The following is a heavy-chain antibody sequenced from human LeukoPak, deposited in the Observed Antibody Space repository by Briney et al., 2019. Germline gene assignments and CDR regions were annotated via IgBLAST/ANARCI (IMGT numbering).Heavy chain of an antibody. J-gene: IGHJ6*02. CDR2: IYSGGST. V-gene: IGHV3-53*04. D-gene: IGHD3-16*02. CDR3: ASLLTFGGVIAPRHYYYGRDV. Sequence: GGSLRLSCAASGFTVSSNYMRWVRQAPGKGLEWVSVIYSGGSTYYADSVTGRFTISRHNSKNTLYLQMNSLRAEDTAVYYCASLLTFGGVIAPRHYYYGRDVWGQGTTVTVSS. CDR1: GFTVSSNY.